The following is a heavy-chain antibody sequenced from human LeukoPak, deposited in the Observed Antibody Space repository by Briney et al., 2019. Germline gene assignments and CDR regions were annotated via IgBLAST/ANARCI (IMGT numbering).Heavy chain of an antibody. J-gene: IGHJ5*02. Sequence: GESRKISCKGSGYSINNYWIAWVRQMPGKGLVWMGIIYPADSDIRYSPSFQGQVTISADKSISTAYLQWNSLKASDTAMYYCARQEYCSGASCYTWFDPWGQGTLVTVSS. CDR1: GYSINNYW. D-gene: IGHD2-15*01. V-gene: IGHV5-51*01. CDR3: ARQEYCSGASCYTWFDP. CDR2: IYPADSDI.